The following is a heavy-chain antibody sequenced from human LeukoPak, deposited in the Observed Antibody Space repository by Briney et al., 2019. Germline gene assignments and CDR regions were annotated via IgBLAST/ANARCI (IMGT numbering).Heavy chain of an antibody. Sequence: KAGGSLRLSCAASGFTFSSYGMHWVRQAPGQGLEWMGIINPSGGSTSYAQKFQGRVTMTRDTSTSTVYMELSSLRSEDTAVYYCARDRGLTGDNWYFDLWGRGTLVTVSS. V-gene: IGHV1-46*03. CDR3: ARDRGLTGDNWYFDL. CDR2: INPSGGST. CDR1: GFTFSSYG. D-gene: IGHD7-27*01. J-gene: IGHJ2*01.